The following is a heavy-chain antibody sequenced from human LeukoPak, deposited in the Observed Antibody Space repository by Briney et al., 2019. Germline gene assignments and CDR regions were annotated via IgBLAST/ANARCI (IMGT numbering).Heavy chain of an antibody. CDR2: IYNTGRT. D-gene: IGHD3-10*01. Sequence: PGGSLRLSCAASGFSVSTHYMSWVRQAPGKGLEWVSVIYNTGRTYYADSVKGRFTISIDNSKNTLFLQMNSLRADDTAVYYCAKLLDSGSYYKYDYWGRGILVTVSS. V-gene: IGHV3-53*01. CDR1: GFSVSTHY. CDR3: AKLLDSGSYYKYDY. J-gene: IGHJ4*02.